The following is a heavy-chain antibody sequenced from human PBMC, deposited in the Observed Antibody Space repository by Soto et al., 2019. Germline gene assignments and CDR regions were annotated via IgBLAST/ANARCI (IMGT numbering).Heavy chain of an antibody. CDR2: IKQDGSEK. J-gene: IGHJ6*02. CDR1: GFTFSSYW. CDR3: ARDDKGDYYYGMDV. V-gene: IGHV3-7*03. Sequence: GGSLRLSCAASGFTFSSYWTSWVRQAPGKGLEWVANIKQDGSEKYYVDSVKGRFTISRDNAKNSLYLQMNSLRAEDTAVYYCARDDKGDYYYGMDVWGQGXTVTVSS. D-gene: IGHD3-16*01.